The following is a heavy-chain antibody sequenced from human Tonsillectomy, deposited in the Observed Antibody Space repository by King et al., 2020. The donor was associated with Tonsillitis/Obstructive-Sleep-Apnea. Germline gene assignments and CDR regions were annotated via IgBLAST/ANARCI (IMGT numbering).Heavy chain of an antibody. J-gene: IGHJ4*02. D-gene: IGHD3-3*01. CDR1: GFTFGAYA. V-gene: IGHV3-49*05. Sequence: VQLVESGGGLVKPGRSLRLSCTASGFTFGAYAMSWFRQAPGKGLGWVGFIRSKAYGGSTEYAASLKGRFTISRDDSKSIAYLQMNSLKTEDTAVYYCTRVRATLRFLEWLFSYPDYWGQGTLVTVSS. CDR2: IRSKAYGGST. CDR3: TRVRATLRFLEWLFSYPDY.